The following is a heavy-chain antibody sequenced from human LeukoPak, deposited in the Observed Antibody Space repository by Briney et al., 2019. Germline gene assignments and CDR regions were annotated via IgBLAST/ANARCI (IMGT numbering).Heavy chain of an antibody. CDR2: AYYRSKWLY. CDR1: GDSVSFKSDG. J-gene: IGHJ3*02. D-gene: IGHD7-27*01. V-gene: IGHV6-1*01. CDR3: VRDANWGLDALDI. Sequence: SQTLSLTCAISGDSVSFKSDGFNWIRQSPSRGLEWLGRAYYRSKWLYDYAVSVKSRLTITPDTPKNQFSLQLNSVTPEDTAVYYCVRDANWGLDALDIWGQGTMVTVSS.